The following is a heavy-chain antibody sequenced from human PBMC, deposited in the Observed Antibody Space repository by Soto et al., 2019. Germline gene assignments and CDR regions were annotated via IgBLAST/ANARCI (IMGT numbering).Heavy chain of an antibody. Sequence: QVYLVQSGAEVKKPGSSVKISCKASGGIFSSNIINWVRQAAGQGLEWMGGIIPLFGTANYAEKFQGRVTITADKSTKTEYMELTSLRSEDTAVYYCARKAACGGDCYAFASWGQGTLVTVSS. CDR2: IIPLFGTA. V-gene: IGHV1-69*06. CDR3: ARKAACGGDCYAFAS. J-gene: IGHJ4*02. D-gene: IGHD2-21*02. CDR1: GGIFSSNI.